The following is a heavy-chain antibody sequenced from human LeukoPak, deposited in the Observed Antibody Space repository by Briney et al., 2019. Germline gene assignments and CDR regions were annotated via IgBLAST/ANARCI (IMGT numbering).Heavy chain of an antibody. CDR2: IYYSGST. J-gene: IGHJ4*02. V-gene: IGHV4-59*12. CDR3: ARRIAVAGTIH. Sequence: SETLSLTCTVSGGSISSYYWSWIRQPPGKGLEWIGYIYYSGSTNYIPSLKSRVTISVDKSKNQFSLKLSSVTAADTAVYYCARRIAVAGTIHWGQGTLVTVSS. CDR1: GGSISSYY. D-gene: IGHD6-19*01.